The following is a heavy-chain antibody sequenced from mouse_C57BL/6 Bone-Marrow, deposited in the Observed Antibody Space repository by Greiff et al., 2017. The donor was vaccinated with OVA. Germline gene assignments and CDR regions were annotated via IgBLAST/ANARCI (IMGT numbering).Heavy chain of an antibody. V-gene: IGHV1-55*01. Sequence: QVQLKQPGAELVKPGASVKMSCKASGYTFTSYWITWVKQRPGQGLEWIGDIYPGSGSTNYNEKFKSKATLTVDTSSSTAYMQLSSLTSEDSAFYYCATGSYYFDYWGQGTTLTVSS. CDR2: IYPGSGST. CDR3: ATGSYYFDY. J-gene: IGHJ2*01. CDR1: GYTFTSYW. D-gene: IGHD3-1*01.